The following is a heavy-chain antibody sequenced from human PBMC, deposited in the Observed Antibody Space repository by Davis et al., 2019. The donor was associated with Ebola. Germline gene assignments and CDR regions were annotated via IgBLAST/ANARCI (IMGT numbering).Heavy chain of an antibody. D-gene: IGHD6-13*01. J-gene: IGHJ4*02. V-gene: IGHV4-59*11. CDR3: AGGYSSSWYYY. CDR2: IYYSGNT. CDR1: GGSISGHY. Sequence: PSETLSLTCTVSGGSISGHYWSWIRQSPGKGLEWIGYIYYSGNTSYNPSLKSRVIISVDTSKNQFSLKLSSVTAADTAVYYCAGGYSSSWYYYWGQGTLVTVSS.